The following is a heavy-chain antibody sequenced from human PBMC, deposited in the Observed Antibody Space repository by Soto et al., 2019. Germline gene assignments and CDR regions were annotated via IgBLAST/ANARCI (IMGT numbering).Heavy chain of an antibody. CDR1: GYTFTYRY. CDR3: AASEILGNDY. V-gene: IGHV1-45*02. Sequence: SVKVSCKASGYTFTYRYLHWVRQAPGQALEWMGWITPFNGNTNYAQKFQDRVTITRDRSMSTAYMELSSLGSEDTAMYYCAASEILGNDYWGEGTLVTVSS. CDR2: ITPFNGNT. J-gene: IGHJ4*02. D-gene: IGHD3-3*01.